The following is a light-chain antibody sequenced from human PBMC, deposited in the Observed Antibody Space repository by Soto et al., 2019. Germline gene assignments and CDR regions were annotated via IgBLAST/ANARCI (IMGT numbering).Light chain of an antibody. CDR3: QQSYTGWT. V-gene: IGKV1-39*01. J-gene: IGKJ1*01. Sequence: DIQMTQPPSSLSASVGDRVTITCRASQSISISLNWYQQKPGKAPELLIYTTSSLRSGVPSRFSGSGSGTAFTLTISSLQPEDFATYYCQQSYTGWTFGQGTKVEIK. CDR1: QSISIS. CDR2: TTS.